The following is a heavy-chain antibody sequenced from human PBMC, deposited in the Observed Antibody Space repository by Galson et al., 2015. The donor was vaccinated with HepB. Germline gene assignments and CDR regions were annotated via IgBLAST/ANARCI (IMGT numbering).Heavy chain of an antibody. CDR3: ARQRRDYSSGWYSRMKAFEGQLPVDY. J-gene: IGHJ4*02. CDR1: GYSFTSYW. V-gene: IGHV5-10-1*01. D-gene: IGHD6-19*01. Sequence: QSGAEVKKPGESLRISCKGSGYSFTSYWISWVRQMPGKGLEWMGRIDPSDSYTNYSPSFQGHVTISADKSISTAYLQWSSLKASDTAMYYCARQRRDYSSGWYSRMKAFEGQLPVDYWGQGTLVTVSS. CDR2: IDPSDSYT.